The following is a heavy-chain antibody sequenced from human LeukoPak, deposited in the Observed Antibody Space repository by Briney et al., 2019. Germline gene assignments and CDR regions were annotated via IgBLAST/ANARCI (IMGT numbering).Heavy chain of an antibody. Sequence: PGGSLRLSCAASGFTFSSYNMNWVRQAPGKGLEWVSSISSSTYIYYAESMKGRFTISRDNAKNSLYLQMNSLRAEDTAVYYCARDPQSGSYPEYFQHWGQGTLVTVSS. V-gene: IGHV3-21*01. D-gene: IGHD1-26*01. CDR2: ISSSTYI. J-gene: IGHJ1*01. CDR3: ARDPQSGSYPEYFQH. CDR1: GFTFSSYN.